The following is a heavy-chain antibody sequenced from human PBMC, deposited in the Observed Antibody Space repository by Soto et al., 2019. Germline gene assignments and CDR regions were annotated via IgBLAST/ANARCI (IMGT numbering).Heavy chain of an antibody. CDR3: ARGRILLWFGELLALDYYYGMDV. D-gene: IGHD3-10*01. CDR1: GGSFSGYY. CDR2: INHSGST. Sequence: PSETLSLTCAVYGGSFSGYYWSWIRQPPGKGLEWIGEINHSGSTDYNPSLKSRVTISVDTSKNQFSLKLSSVTAADTAVYYCARGRILLWFGELLALDYYYGMDVWGKGTTVTVS. V-gene: IGHV4-34*01. J-gene: IGHJ6*04.